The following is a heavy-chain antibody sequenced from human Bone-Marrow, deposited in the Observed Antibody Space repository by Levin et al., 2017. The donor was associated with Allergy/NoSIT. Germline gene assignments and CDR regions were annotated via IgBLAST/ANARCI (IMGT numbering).Heavy chain of an antibody. Sequence: AGGSLRLSCAASGLTFTSYWMHWVRQAPGKGLVWVSRINSDGSSTSYADSVKGRFTISRDNAKNTLYLQMNSLRAEDTAVYYCYYFGSGSYSIPDYWGQGTLVTVSS. CDR3: YYFGSGSYSIPDY. V-gene: IGHV3-74*01. J-gene: IGHJ4*02. CDR2: INSDGSST. CDR1: GLTFTSYW. D-gene: IGHD3-10*01.